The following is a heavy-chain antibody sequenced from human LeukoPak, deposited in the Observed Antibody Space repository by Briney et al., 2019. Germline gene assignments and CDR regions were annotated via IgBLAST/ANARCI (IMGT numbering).Heavy chain of an antibody. CDR3: VGYCGAVDCYFDY. V-gene: IGHV3-23*01. CDR1: GFNFANHA. D-gene: IGHD4-17*01. CDR2: ISGGGDIT. Sequence: GGSLRLSCAASGFNFANHAMSWVRQTPGKGLEWVSAISGGGDITYYADSVTGRFTISRDNSKNTLYLHMSSLRAEDTAVYYCVGYCGAVDCYFDYWGQGTLVTVSS. J-gene: IGHJ4*02.